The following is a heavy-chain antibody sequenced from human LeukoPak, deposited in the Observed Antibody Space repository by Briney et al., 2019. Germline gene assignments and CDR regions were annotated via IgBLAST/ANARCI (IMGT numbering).Heavy chain of an antibody. CDR1: GYSISSGYY. J-gene: IGHJ4*02. D-gene: IGHD1-26*01. CDR2: IYHSGST. Sequence: SETLSLTCTVSGYSISSGYYWGWIRQPPGKGLEWIGSIYHSGSTYYNPSLKSRVTISVDTSKNQLSLKLSSVTAADTAVYYCARYSGSYFFDYWGQGTLVTVSS. V-gene: IGHV4-38-2*02. CDR3: ARYSGSYFFDY.